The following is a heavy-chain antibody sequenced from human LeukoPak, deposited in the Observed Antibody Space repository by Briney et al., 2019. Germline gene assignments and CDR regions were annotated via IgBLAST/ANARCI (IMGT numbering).Heavy chain of an antibody. D-gene: IGHD3-3*01. V-gene: IGHV3-23*01. Sequence: GGSLRLSCAASGFTFSSYWMHWVRQAPGKGLEWVSAISGSGGSTYYADSVKGRFTISRDNSKNTLYLQMNSLRAEDTAVYYCAKAAGVVTYFDYWGQGTLVTVSS. CDR2: ISGSGGST. CDR1: GFTFSSYW. J-gene: IGHJ4*02. CDR3: AKAAGVVTYFDY.